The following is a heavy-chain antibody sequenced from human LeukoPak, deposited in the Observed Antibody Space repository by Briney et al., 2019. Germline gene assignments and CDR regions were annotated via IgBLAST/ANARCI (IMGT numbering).Heavy chain of an antibody. V-gene: IGHV4-38-2*02. J-gene: IGHJ4*02. Sequence: SETLSLTCTVSGYSISSGYYWGWIRQSPGKGLEWIGSTYYSGSTYYNPSLKSRVTISVDTSKNQFSLELSSVTAADTAVYYCASLVGGQLPQIDYWGQGILVTVSS. CDR3: ASLVGGQLPQIDY. CDR1: GYSISSGYY. D-gene: IGHD2-2*01. CDR2: TYYSGST.